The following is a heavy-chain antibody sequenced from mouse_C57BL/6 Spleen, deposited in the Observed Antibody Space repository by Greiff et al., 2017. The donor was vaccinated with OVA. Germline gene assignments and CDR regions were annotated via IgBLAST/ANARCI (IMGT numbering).Heavy chain of an antibody. CDR3: ISPGTFNYFDY. CDR2: IDPETGGT. CDR1: GYTFTDYE. V-gene: IGHV1-15*01. Sequence: SGAELVRPGASVTLSCKASGYTFTDYEMHWVKQTPVHGLEWIGAIDPETGGTAYNQKFKGKAILTADKSSSTAYMELRSLTSEDSAVEYCISPGTFNYFDYWGQGTTLTVSS. D-gene: IGHD3-3*01. J-gene: IGHJ2*01.